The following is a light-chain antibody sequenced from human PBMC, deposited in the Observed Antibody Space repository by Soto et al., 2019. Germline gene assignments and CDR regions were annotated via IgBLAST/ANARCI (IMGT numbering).Light chain of an antibody. CDR2: DAN. Sequence: QSVLTQSPSVSAAPGQKVTISCSGSSSNIGGNSVSWYQQLPGTAPKLLIYDANKRPSGIPDRFSGSKSGTSATLGITGFQTGDEADYYCGSWDSSLSAYVFGTGTKVTVL. V-gene: IGLV1-51*01. CDR1: SSNIGGNS. J-gene: IGLJ1*01. CDR3: GSWDSSLSAYV.